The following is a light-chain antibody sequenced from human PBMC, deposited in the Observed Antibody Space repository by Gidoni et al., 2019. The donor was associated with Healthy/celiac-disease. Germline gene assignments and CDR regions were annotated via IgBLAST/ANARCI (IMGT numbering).Light chain of an antibody. V-gene: IGLV2-14*03. CDR2: DVS. Sequence: QSALTQPASVSASTGQSITISCTGTRSDVGGSNYVSWYQQHPGKSPKLMIYDVSNRPSGVSNRFSGSKSGNTASRTIPGRQAEDEADYYCSSYTSSSTMVFGGGTKLTVL. CDR1: RSDVGGSNY. CDR3: SSYTSSSTMV. J-gene: IGLJ3*02.